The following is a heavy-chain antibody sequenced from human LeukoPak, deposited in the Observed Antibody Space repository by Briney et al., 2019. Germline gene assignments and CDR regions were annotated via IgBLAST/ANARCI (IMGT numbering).Heavy chain of an antibody. J-gene: IGHJ4*02. V-gene: IGHV4-34*01. Sequence: SETLSLTCAVYGGSFSGYYWSWIRQPPGKGLERIGEINHSGSTNYNPSLKSRVTISVDTSKNQFSLKLRSVTAADTAVYYCARVRFSSGFYLYYFDYWGQGTLVTVSS. CDR3: ARVRFSSGFYLYYFDY. CDR2: INHSGST. D-gene: IGHD6-19*01. CDR1: GGSFSGYY.